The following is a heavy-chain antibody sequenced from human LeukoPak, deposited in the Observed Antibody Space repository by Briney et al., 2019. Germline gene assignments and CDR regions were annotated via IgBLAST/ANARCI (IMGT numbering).Heavy chain of an antibody. D-gene: IGHD1-26*01. CDR3: ARVLGSYALNY. J-gene: IGHJ4*02. CDR2: ISSSSSTI. Sequence: GGSLRLSCAASGFTFSDSYMGWIRQAPGKGLEWFSYISSSSSTIYYADSVKGRFTISRDNAKNSLYLQMSSLRAEDTAVYHCARVLGSYALNYWGQGTLVTVSS. CDR1: GFTFSDSY. V-gene: IGHV3-11*01.